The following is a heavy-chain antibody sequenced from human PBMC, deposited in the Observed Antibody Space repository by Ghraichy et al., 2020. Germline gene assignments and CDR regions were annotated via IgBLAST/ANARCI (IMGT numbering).Heavy chain of an antibody. J-gene: IGHJ3*02. Sequence: SETLSLTCTVSGYSISSDYYWGWIRQPPGKGLEWIGSIYHSGSTYYNPSLKSRVTISVDTSKNQFSLKLSSVTAADTAVYYCARENPRDVFDIWGQGTVVTVSS. CDR2: IYHSGST. CDR3: ARENPRDVFDI. V-gene: IGHV4-38-2*02. CDR1: GYSISSDYY.